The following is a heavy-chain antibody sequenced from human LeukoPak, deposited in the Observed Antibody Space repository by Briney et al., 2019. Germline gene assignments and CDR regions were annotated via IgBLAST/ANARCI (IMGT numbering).Heavy chain of an antibody. J-gene: IGHJ6*03. CDR2: INHSGST. Sequence: SETLSLTCAVYGGSFSGYYWSWIRQPPGKGLEWIGEINHSGSTNYNPSLKSRVTISVDTSKNQFSPKLSSVTAADTAVYYCARAYLLDGLLGRDRKRPIHYYMDVWGKGTTVTVSS. CDR1: GGSFSGYY. D-gene: IGHD2/OR15-2a*01. V-gene: IGHV4-34*01. CDR3: ARAYLLDGLLGRDRKRPIHYYMDV.